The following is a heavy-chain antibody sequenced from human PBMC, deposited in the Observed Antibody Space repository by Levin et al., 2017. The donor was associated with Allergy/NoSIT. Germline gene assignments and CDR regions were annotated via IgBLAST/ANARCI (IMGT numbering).Heavy chain of an antibody. D-gene: IGHD2-2*02. J-gene: IGHJ6*02. Sequence: GESLKISCAASGFTFSNYAMSWVRQAPGKGLEWVSSISGSGGSIYYADSVKGRFTISRDNFKKTLYLQMNSLRAEDTAVYYCARGPNCSSTSCYTMGGMDVWGQGTTVTVSS. V-gene: IGHV3-23*01. CDR1: GFTFSNYA. CDR2: ISGSGGSI. CDR3: ARGPNCSSTSCYTMGGMDV.